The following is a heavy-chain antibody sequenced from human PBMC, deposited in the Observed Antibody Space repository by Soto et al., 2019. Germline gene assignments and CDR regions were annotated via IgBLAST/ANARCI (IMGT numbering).Heavy chain of an antibody. D-gene: IGHD3-3*01. Sequence: GESLKISCHASGYYFTDYWIGWVGQMPGKGLEWMGIIHPRDSDTKYSPSFQGHVTFSVDTSISTAFLQWNSLKASDSAIYYCARQHYDFWSGSDIGSSYFDFWGRGTQVTVSS. CDR3: ARQHYDFWSGSDIGSSYFDF. CDR2: IHPRDSDT. V-gene: IGHV5-51*01. J-gene: IGHJ2*01. CDR1: GYYFTDYW.